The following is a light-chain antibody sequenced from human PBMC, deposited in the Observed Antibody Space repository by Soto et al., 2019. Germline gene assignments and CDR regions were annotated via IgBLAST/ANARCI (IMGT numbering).Light chain of an antibody. Sequence: VLTQYPGTLSLSPGARATLSCRASQSVTYNYLARYQQRPGQAPRLLIYGVSSRATGIPDRFSGSGSGTDFTLTISGRAPSDFAVYFFQQYGDSWAVGQGTKVEIK. CDR1: QSVTYNY. CDR2: GVS. J-gene: IGKJ1*01. CDR3: QQYGDSWA. V-gene: IGKV3-20*01.